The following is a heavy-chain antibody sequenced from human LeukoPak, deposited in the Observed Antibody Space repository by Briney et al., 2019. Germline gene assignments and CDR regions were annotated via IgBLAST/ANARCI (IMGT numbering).Heavy chain of an antibody. Sequence: PGGSLRLSCAASGFTFSSYGMHWVRQAPGKGLEWVALISYDGRSKYYADSVKGRFTISRDSSKNTMFLQMDSLTAEDTAVYYCAKDLYDRSGYYYTIMDYWGQGALVTVSS. CDR1: GFTFSSYG. D-gene: IGHD3-22*01. CDR3: AKDLYDRSGYYYTIMDY. J-gene: IGHJ4*02. CDR2: ISYDGRSK. V-gene: IGHV3-30*18.